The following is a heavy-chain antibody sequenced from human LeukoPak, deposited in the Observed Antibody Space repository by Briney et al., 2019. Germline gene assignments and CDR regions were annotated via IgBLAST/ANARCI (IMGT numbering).Heavy chain of an antibody. CDR1: GLTFSNYG. CDR2: IWYDGSNK. D-gene: IGHD2-2*01. V-gene: IGHV3-30*19. CDR3: ARTHYCSSTSCYGDDAFDI. Sequence: GGSLRLSCVASGLTFSNYGMHWVRQAPGKGLEWVALIWYDGSNKYYADSVKGRFTISRDNSKNTLYLQMNSLRAEDTAVYYCARTHYCSSTSCYGDDAFDIWGQGTMVTVSS. J-gene: IGHJ3*02.